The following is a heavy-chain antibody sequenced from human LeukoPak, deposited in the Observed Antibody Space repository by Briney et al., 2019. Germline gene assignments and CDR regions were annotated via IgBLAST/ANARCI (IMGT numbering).Heavy chain of an antibody. Sequence: SETLSLTCTVSGGSISSGDYYWSWIRQPPGKGLEWIGYIYYSGSTYYNPSLKSRVTISVDTSKNQFSLKLSSVTAADTAVYYCARSPASDAFDIWGQGTMVTVSS. V-gene: IGHV4-30-4*08. D-gene: IGHD2-2*01. CDR2: IYYSGST. CDR3: ARSPASDAFDI. CDR1: GGSISSGDYY. J-gene: IGHJ3*02.